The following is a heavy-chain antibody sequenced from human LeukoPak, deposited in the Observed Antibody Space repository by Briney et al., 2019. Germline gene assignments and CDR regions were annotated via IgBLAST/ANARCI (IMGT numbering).Heavy chain of an antibody. V-gene: IGHV3-48*01. D-gene: IGHD5-12*01. Sequence: GGSLRLSCAASGFTFSSYSMNWVRQAPGKGLEWVSHIRSTGDTFYADSVKGRFTISRDNARNSLYLQMSSLRAEDTAMYYCARDAGNSGYGCDLWGQGTLVTVSS. CDR3: ARDAGNSGYGCDL. CDR1: GFTFSSYS. CDR2: IRSTGDT. J-gene: IGHJ5*02.